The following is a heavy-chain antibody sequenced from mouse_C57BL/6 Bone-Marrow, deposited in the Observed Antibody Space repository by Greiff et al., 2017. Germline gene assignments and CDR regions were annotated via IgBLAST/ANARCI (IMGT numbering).Heavy chain of an antibody. CDR3: ARNYDYGSSHWYFDV. Sequence: QVQLQQPGAELVKPGASVKMSCKASGYTFTSYWITWVKQSPGQGLEWIGDIYPGSGSTNYNEKFKSKATLTVDTSSSTAYMQLSSLTSEDSAVYYCARNYDYGSSHWYFDVWGTGTTVTVSS. CDR1: GYTFTSYW. V-gene: IGHV1-55*01. CDR2: IYPGSGST. J-gene: IGHJ1*03. D-gene: IGHD1-1*01.